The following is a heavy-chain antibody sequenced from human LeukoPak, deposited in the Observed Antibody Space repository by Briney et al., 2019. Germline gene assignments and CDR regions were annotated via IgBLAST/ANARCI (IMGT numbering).Heavy chain of an antibody. V-gene: IGHV3-30*04. CDR2: ISYDGSNK. CDR1: GFTFSSYA. CDR3: ARLSSIAARPDPSEYYFDY. J-gene: IGHJ4*02. D-gene: IGHD6-6*01. Sequence: PGRSLRLSCAASGFTFSSYAMHWVRQAPGKGLEWVAVISYDGSNKYYADSVKGRFTISRDNSKNTLYLQMNSLRAEDTAVYYCARLSSIAARPDPSEYYFDYWGQGTLVTVSS.